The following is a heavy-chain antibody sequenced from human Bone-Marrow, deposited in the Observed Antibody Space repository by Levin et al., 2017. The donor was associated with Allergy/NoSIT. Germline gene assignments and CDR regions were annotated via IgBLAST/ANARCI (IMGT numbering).Heavy chain of an antibody. J-gene: IGHJ4*02. Sequence: LSLTCAASGFSFSSYWMSWVRQAPGKGLEWVANIKQDGSEKNYVDSVKGRFTISRDNAKNSLYLQMNSLRAEDTALYYCATIAGTTDDYWGQGTLVTVSS. V-gene: IGHV3-7*01. CDR2: IKQDGSEK. D-gene: IGHD1-1*01. CDR1: GFSFSSYW. CDR3: ATIAGTTDDY.